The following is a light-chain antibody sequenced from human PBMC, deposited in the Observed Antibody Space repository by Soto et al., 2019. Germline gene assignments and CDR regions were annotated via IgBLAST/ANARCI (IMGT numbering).Light chain of an antibody. CDR2: DAS. Sequence: EIVLTQSPATLSLSPGERATLSCRASQSVSTYLVWYQQKPGQAPRLLIYDASKRATGIPDKFSGSGSGTDVTLTISSLEPEDFAGYYCQQRSSWPRAFGGGTKV. J-gene: IGKJ4*01. CDR3: QQRSSWPRA. CDR1: QSVSTY. V-gene: IGKV3-11*01.